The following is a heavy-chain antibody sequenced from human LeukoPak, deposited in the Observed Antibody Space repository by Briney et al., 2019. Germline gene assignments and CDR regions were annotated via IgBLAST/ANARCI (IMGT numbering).Heavy chain of an antibody. CDR1: GFTFSSYS. D-gene: IGHD5-12*01. V-gene: IGHV3-21*01. CDR3: ARARPSMWIDY. Sequence: PGGSLRLSCAASGFTFSSYSMNWVRQAPGKGLEWVAAISTTSGNIYYADSVKGRFTISRDSSKNTLYLQMNSLRPEDTAVYYCARARPSMWIDYWGQGTRVTVSS. J-gene: IGHJ4*02. CDR2: ISTTSGNI.